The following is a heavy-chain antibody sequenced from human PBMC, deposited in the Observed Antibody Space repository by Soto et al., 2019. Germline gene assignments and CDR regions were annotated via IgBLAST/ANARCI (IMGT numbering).Heavy chain of an antibody. Sequence: GASVKVSCKASGYTFTAFYMNWVRQAPGQGLEWMGWVNPNTGVTKYAQKFQGRVTMTRDTSISTAYMELSRLRSDDTAVYYCASQGEQLVRYYYYYGKDVWGQGTTVTVSS. V-gene: IGHV1-2*02. CDR2: VNPNTGVT. CDR1: GYTFTAFY. CDR3: ASQGEQLVRYYYYYGKDV. D-gene: IGHD6-6*01. J-gene: IGHJ6*02.